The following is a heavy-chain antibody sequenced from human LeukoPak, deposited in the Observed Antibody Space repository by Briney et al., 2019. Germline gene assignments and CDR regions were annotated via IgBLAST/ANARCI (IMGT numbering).Heavy chain of an antibody. CDR1: GITFSSYS. Sequence: PGGSLRLSCVASGITFSSYSMNWVRQAPGKGLEWVSSISSSSNSIYYADSVKGRFTISRDNAKNSLFLQMNSLTADDTAVYHCARERTTIVSGTTIGAYWGQGTLVTVSS. CDR2: ISSSSNSI. CDR3: ARERTTIVSGTTIGAY. J-gene: IGHJ4*02. D-gene: IGHD2/OR15-2a*01. V-gene: IGHV3-21*01.